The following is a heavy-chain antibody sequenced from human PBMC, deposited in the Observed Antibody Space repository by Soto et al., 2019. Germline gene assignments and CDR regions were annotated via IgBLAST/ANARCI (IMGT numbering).Heavy chain of an antibody. CDR3: ARDHRYSSSFFDS. J-gene: IGHJ4*02. Sequence: QVRLVLSXDELKKPGASMKVSCKASGYAFSDHGISWVRQAPGQGLEWIGWISAYNGNTNYAQKFQGRVTVTTDASTATAYMEVRSLTSDDTAVYYCARDHRYSSSFFDSWSQGTLITVSS. CDR2: ISAYNGNT. CDR1: GYAFSDHG. D-gene: IGHD6-6*01. V-gene: IGHV1-18*04.